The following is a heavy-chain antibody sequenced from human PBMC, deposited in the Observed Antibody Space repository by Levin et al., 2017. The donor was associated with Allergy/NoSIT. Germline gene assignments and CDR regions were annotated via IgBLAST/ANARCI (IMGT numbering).Heavy chain of an antibody. D-gene: IGHD6-19*01. CDR2: INDSGST. CDR1: GGSISSYY. J-gene: IGHJ4*02. Sequence: SETLSLTCTVSGGSISSYYWSWIRQPAGKGLEWIGRINDSGSTNYNPSLKSRVTMSVDTSKNQFSLRLISVTAADTAVYYCARGSGWHGGVCGYWGQGTLVTVSS. V-gene: IGHV4-4*07. CDR3: ARGSGWHGGVCGY.